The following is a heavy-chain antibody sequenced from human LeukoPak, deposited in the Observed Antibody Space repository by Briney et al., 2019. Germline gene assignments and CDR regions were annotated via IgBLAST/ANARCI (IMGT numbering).Heavy chain of an antibody. CDR2: INHSGST. V-gene: IGHV4-34*01. CDR3: ARASRVVSFSYYYYYMDV. J-gene: IGHJ6*03. D-gene: IGHD3-3*01. CDR1: GGSFSGYY. Sequence: SETLSLTCAVYGGSFSGYYWSWIRQPPGKGLEWIGEINHSGSTNYNPSLKSRVTISVDTSKNQFSLKLSSVTAADTAVYYCARASRVVSFSYYYYYMDVWGKGTTVTVSS.